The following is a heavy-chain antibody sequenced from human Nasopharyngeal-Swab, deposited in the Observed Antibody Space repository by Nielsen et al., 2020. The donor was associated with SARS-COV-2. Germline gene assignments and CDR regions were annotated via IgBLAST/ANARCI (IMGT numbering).Heavy chain of an antibody. D-gene: IGHD6-6*01. CDR2: INPSGCST. CDR3: ARDPTPAVDSSSSLDYYYGMDV. V-gene: IGHV1-46*01. Sequence: SVKVSCKASGYTFTSYYMHWLRQAPGQGLEWMGIINPSGCSTSYAQKFQGRVTMTRDMSTSTVYMELSSLRSEDTAVYYCARDPTPAVDSSSSLDYYYGMDVWGQGTTVTVSS. CDR1: GYTFTSYY. J-gene: IGHJ6*02.